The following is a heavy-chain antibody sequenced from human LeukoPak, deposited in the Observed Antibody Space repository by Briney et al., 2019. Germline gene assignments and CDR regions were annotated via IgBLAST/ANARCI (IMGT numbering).Heavy chain of an antibody. CDR2: INPNSGGT. V-gene: IGHV1-2*02. CDR3: ARGATIFGVVIIQGDY. CDR1: GYTFTAYY. J-gene: IGHJ4*02. Sequence: ASVKVSCKASGYTFTAYYMHWVRQAPGQGLEWMGWINPNSGGTNYAQKFQGRVTMTRDTSISTAYMELSRLRSDDTAVYYCARGATIFGVVIIQGDYWGQGTLVTVSS. D-gene: IGHD3-3*01.